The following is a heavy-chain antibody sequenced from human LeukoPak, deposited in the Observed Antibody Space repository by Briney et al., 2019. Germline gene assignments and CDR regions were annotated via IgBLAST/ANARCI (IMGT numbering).Heavy chain of an antibody. Sequence: KPSETLSLTCAVYGGSFSGYYWSWIRQPPGKGLEWIGNVYYIGTTTYNSSLKSRVTISVDTSKNQFSLAVTSVTAADTAVYYCARNTSSSPWFDPWGQGTLVTVSS. V-gene: IGHV4-59*01. J-gene: IGHJ5*02. CDR3: ARNTSSSPWFDP. CDR2: VYYIGTT. D-gene: IGHD6-6*01. CDR1: GGSFSGYY.